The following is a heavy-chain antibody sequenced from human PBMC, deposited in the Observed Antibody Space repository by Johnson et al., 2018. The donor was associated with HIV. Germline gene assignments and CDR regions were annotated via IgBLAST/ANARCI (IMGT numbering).Heavy chain of an antibody. CDR3: ARACRDGYTCDVYDV. D-gene: IGHD5-24*01. V-gene: IGHV3-23*04. J-gene: IGHJ3*01. Sequence: VQVVESGGGLVQPGGSLRLSCAASGFTFSSYAMSWVRQAPGKGLEWVSAISGSGGSTYYADSVKGRFTISRDNSKNTLFLKMNSLRAEDTAVFYCARACRDGYTCDVYDVWGQGTMVTVSS. CDR1: GFTFSSYA. CDR2: ISGSGGST.